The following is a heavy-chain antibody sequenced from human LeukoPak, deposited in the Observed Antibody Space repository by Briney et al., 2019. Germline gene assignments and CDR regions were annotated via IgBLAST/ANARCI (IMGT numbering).Heavy chain of an antibody. CDR3: TKDMDPGGINV. V-gene: IGHV3-9*01. CDR1: GFTFHEKYA. CDR2: FSLDSDNV. J-gene: IGHJ6*02. Sequence: PGRSLRLSCGASGFTFHEKYAMHWVRQAPGKGLEWVSGFSLDSDNVGYADSVRGRFTVSRDRAKNSLYLQMNYLRPGDTALYFCTKDMDPGGINVWGQGTTVIVSS. D-gene: IGHD2-2*03.